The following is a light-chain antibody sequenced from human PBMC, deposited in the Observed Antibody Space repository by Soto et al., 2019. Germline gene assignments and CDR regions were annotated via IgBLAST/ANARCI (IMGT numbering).Light chain of an antibody. CDR3: QHYNSYSEA. CDR1: QGIRND. V-gene: IGKV1-17*01. J-gene: IGKJ1*01. Sequence: QMTQSPSSLSASVGDRVTITCRASQGIRNDLSWYQQKPGKAPKRLIYAASSLHSGVPSRFSGSASGTEFTLTISSLQPDDFATYYCQHYNSYSEAFGQGTKVDTK. CDR2: AAS.